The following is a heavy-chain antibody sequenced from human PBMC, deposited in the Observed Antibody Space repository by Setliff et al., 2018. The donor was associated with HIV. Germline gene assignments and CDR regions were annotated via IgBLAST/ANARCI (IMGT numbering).Heavy chain of an antibody. J-gene: IGHJ3*02. CDR3: ARAACIQRWFGAFDI. V-gene: IGHV4-4*07. CDR1: GGSISSYY. Sequence: ASETLSLTCTVSGGSISSYYWSWIRQPAGKGLEWIGRIYTSGSTNYNPSLKSRVTMSVDTSKNQFSLKLSSVTAADTAVYYCARAACIQRWFGAFDIWGQGTMVTVSS. CDR2: IYTSGST. D-gene: IGHD5-18*01.